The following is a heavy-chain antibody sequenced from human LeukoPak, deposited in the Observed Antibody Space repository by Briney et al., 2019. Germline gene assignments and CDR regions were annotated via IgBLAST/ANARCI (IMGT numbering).Heavy chain of an antibody. Sequence: GGSLRLSCAASGFTFINYAMSWVRQAPGKGLEWVSYISSSGSTIYYADSVKGRFTISRDNAKNSLYLQMNSLRAEDTAVYYCARDLYSGYDRGVVDYWGQGTLVSVSS. CDR1: GFTFINYA. J-gene: IGHJ4*02. V-gene: IGHV3-11*01. CDR2: ISSSGSTI. D-gene: IGHD5-12*01. CDR3: ARDLYSGYDRGVVDY.